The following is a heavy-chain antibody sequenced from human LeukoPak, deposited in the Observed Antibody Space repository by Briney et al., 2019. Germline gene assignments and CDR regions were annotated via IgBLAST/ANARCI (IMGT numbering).Heavy chain of an antibody. CDR2: ISSSSSYI. D-gene: IGHD3-16*02. J-gene: IGHJ4*02. Sequence: GGSLRLSCAASGFTFSSYSMNWVRQAPGKGLEWVSSISSSSSYIYYADSVKGRLTISRDNAKNSLYLQMNSLRAEDTAVYYCARDLYYDYVWGSYRRPFDYWGQGTLVTVSS. V-gene: IGHV3-21*01. CDR3: ARDLYYDYVWGSYRRPFDY. CDR1: GFTFSSYS.